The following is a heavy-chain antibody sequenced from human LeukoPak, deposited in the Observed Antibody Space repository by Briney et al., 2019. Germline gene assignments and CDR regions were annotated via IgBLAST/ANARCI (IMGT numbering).Heavy chain of an antibody. CDR2: IIPILGIA. CDR3: ASYDSSGPGAFDI. CDR1: GGTFSSYA. Sequence: ASVKVSCKASGGTFSSYAISWVRQAPGQGLEWMGRIIPILGIANYAQKFQGRVTITADKSTSTAYMELSSLRSEDTAVYYCASYDSSGPGAFDIWGQGTMDTVSS. V-gene: IGHV1-69*04. J-gene: IGHJ3*02. D-gene: IGHD3-22*01.